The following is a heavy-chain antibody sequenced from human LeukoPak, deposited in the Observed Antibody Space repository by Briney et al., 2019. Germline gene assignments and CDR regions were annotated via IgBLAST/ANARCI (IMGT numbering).Heavy chain of an antibody. CDR3: ARGGRVGWGSHSFIQFDY. CDR2: IIPIFGTA. Sequence: SVKVPCKATGGTFSIYAISWVRQAPGQGPEWMGGIIPIFGTANYAQKFQGRVTITADGSTSTAYMELSSLRSEDTAVYYCARGGRVGWGSHSFIQFDYWGQGTLVTVSS. V-gene: IGHV1-69*01. D-gene: IGHD3-10*01. J-gene: IGHJ4*02. CDR1: GGTFSIYA.